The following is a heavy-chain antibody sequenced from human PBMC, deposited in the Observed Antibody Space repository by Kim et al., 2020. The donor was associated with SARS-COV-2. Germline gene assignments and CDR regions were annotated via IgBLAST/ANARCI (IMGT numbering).Heavy chain of an antibody. V-gene: IGHV1-69*01. J-gene: IGHJ4*02. CDR3: ARLAAPPRYYFDY. D-gene: IGHD6-6*01. Sequence: YAQKCQGRVTITADDSTGTAYMELSSLRSEDTAVYYCARLAAPPRYYFDYWGQGTLVTVSS.